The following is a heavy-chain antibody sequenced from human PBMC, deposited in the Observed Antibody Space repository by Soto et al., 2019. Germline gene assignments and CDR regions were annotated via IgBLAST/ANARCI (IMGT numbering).Heavy chain of an antibody. J-gene: IGHJ5*02. V-gene: IGHV4-31*03. CDR2: IYYSGST. CDR1: GGSISSGGYY. Sequence: SETLSLTCTVSGGSISSGGYYWSWIRQHPGKGLEWIGYIYYSGSTYYNPSLKSRVTISVDTSKNQFSLKLSSVTAADTAVYYWARGSFYWFHPRGQGNLVTVSS. CDR3: ARGSFYWFHP.